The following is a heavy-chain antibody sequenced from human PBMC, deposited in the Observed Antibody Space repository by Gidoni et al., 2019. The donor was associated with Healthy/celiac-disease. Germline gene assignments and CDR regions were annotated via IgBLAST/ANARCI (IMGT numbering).Heavy chain of an antibody. D-gene: IGHD3-22*01. CDR2: INWNGGST. V-gene: IGHV3-20*04. Sequence: EVQLVESGGGVVRPGGSLRLSCAASGFSFDDYGMSWVRQAPGKGLEWVSGINWNGGSTGYADSVKGRFTISRDNAKNSLYLQMNSLRAEDTALYYCARAAEVYYYDSSQYGCGAFDIWGQGTMVTVSS. CDR1: GFSFDDYG. CDR3: ARAAEVYYYDSSQYGCGAFDI. J-gene: IGHJ3*02.